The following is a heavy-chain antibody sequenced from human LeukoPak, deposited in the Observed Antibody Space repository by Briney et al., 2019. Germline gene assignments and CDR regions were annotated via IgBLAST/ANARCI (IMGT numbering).Heavy chain of an antibody. CDR1: GYTFTGYA. J-gene: IGHJ4*02. CDR2: VSAYNGAT. D-gene: IGHD3-22*01. V-gene: IGHV1-18*01. CDR3: ARVDLYYDSSGYSQAANDY. Sequence: ASVKVSCKASGYTFTGYAISWVRQAPGQGLEWMGWVSAYNGATNYAQNFQDRVTMTTDTPTTTAYMELRSLRSDDTAVYYCARVDLYYDSSGYSQAANDYWGQRTLVTVSS.